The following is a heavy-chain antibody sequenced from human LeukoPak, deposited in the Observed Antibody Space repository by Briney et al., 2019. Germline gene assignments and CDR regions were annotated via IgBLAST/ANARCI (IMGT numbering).Heavy chain of an antibody. D-gene: IGHD2-15*01. Sequence: ASVKVSFTASGYTFTIYGISWVRQAPGQGLEWMGWISAYNGNTNYAQKLQGRVTMTTDTSTSTAYMELRSLRSDDTAVYYCARDRTDIVVVVAAIPGAFDIWGQGTMVSVSS. CDR1: GYTFTIYG. J-gene: IGHJ3*02. V-gene: IGHV1-18*01. CDR2: ISAYNGNT. CDR3: ARDRTDIVVVVAAIPGAFDI.